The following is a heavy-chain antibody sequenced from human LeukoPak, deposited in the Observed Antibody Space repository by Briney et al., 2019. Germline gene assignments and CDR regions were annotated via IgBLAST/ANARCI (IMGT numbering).Heavy chain of an antibody. CDR1: GFTFSSYG. D-gene: IGHD6-13*01. J-gene: IGHJ4*02. Sequence: GGSLSLSCTASGFTFSSYGMSWVRQAPGKGLEWVSGISSSGGGTYYADSVKGRFTISRDNSKNTLYLQMNSLRGEDTAVYYCAKVVGYTSSWYFDYWGQGTLVTVSS. CDR2: ISSSGGGT. V-gene: IGHV3-23*01. CDR3: AKVVGYTSSWYFDY.